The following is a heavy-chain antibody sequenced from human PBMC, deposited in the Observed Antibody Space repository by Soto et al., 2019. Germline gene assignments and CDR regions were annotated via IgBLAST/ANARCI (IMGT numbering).Heavy chain of an antibody. CDR2: IFYSGTT. D-gene: IGHD3-22*01. CDR1: GGSISSYY. J-gene: IGHJ4*02. V-gene: IGHV4-59*01. Sequence: PSETLSLTCTVSGGSISSYYWSWIRQPPGKGLEWIGYIFYSGTTKYSPSLKSRVTISLDPSKNQFSLNLSSVTAADTAIYYCARAKTTMIIPENFWGQGTLVTVSS. CDR3: ARAKTTMIIPENF.